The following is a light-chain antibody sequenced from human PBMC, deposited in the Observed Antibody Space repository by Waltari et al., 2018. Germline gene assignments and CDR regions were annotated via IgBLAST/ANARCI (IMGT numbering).Light chain of an antibody. Sequence: QSVLTQPPSVSGAPGQRVTISRTGSSSNIGAHFDVYWYQQLPGTAPKPLIYGNRSRPPGVPDRFSASKSGSSASLVITGLQSEDEADYHCQSYDNSLRGSVFGGGTKLTVL. CDR2: GNR. V-gene: IGLV1-40*01. CDR1: SSNIGAHFD. J-gene: IGLJ3*02. CDR3: QSYDNSLRGSV.